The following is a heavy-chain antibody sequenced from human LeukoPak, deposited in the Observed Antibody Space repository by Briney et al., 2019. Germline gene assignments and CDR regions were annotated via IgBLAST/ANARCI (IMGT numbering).Heavy chain of an antibody. D-gene: IGHD2-2*01. CDR1: GFTFSGSA. J-gene: IGHJ6*03. Sequence: GESLKISCAASGFTFSGSAMHWVRQASGKGLEWVGRIRSKTNNYATEYAASVKGRFTISRDDSKNTAYLQMNSLKTEDTAVYYCTRYAGGAYYYHMDVWGKGTTVTVSS. CDR3: TRYAGGAYYYHMDV. CDR2: IRSKTNNYAT. V-gene: IGHV3-73*01.